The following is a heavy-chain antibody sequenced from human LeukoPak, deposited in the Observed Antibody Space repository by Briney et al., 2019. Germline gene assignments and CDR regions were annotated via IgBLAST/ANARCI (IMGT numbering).Heavy chain of an antibody. Sequence: GGSLRLSCAASGLSFGSHPMNWVRQAPGKGLEWVSYISSSRNYIFYADSVKGRFTISRDNAKNSLYLQMNSLRAEGTAVYYCARDPYYYDSSGYYGEGFDYWGQGTLVTVSS. CDR3: ARDPYYYDSSGYYGEGFDY. D-gene: IGHD3-22*01. CDR1: GLSFGSHP. J-gene: IGHJ4*02. CDR2: ISSSRNYI. V-gene: IGHV3-21*01.